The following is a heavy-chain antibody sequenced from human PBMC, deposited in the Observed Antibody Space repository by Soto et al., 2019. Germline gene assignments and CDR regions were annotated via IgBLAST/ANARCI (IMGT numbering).Heavy chain of an antibody. Sequence: PGGSLRLSCVASGFTFSYAWMSWVRQAPGKGPEWVGRIKSKTDGGTTDYPAPVKGRFTLSRDDSKNTVYLQMNSLKTEDTAIYYCTHDYGDYRYHFDYWGQGTLVTVSS. V-gene: IGHV3-15*01. D-gene: IGHD4-17*01. J-gene: IGHJ4*02. CDR1: GFTFSYAW. CDR2: IKSKTDGGTT. CDR3: THDYGDYRYHFDY.